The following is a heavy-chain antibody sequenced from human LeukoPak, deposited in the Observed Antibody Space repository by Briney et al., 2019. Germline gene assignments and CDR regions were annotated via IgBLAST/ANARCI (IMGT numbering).Heavy chain of an antibody. CDR3: ARGGFMHALDI. J-gene: IGHJ3*02. CDR2: INNDGSDT. D-gene: IGHD3-16*01. CDR1: GFTFSSYS. V-gene: IGHV3-74*01. Sequence: GSLRLSCAASGFTFSSYSMNWVRQAPGKGPVWDAFINNDGSDTNYADSVKGRFTISRDNAENTLYLQMNSLRVEDTAVYYCARGGFMHALDIWGQGIKVTVSS.